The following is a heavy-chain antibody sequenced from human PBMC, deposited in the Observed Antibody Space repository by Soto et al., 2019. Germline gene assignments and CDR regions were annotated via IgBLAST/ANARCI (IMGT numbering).Heavy chain of an antibody. CDR3: ARDAISMVRGTNNWFDP. V-gene: IGHV3-23*01. CDR1: GFTFSSYA. D-gene: IGHD3-10*01. J-gene: IGHJ5*02. CDR2: ISGGGIST. Sequence: AGGSLSLSCAASGFTFSSYAMSWVRQAPGKGLEWVSAISGGGISTYYADSVRGRFTISRDNSRNTLYLRMNRLRAEDTAVYYCARDAISMVRGTNNWFDPWGQGTLVTVSS.